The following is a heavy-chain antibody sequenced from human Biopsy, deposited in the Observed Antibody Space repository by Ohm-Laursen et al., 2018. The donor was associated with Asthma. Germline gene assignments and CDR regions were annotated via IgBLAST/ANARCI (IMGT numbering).Heavy chain of an antibody. V-gene: IGHV4-39*01. J-gene: IGHJ6*02. Sequence: SETLSLTCSLSSGSGGYMRSGNYYWGWIRQPPGKGLEWIGSIYYSGTTSYTPSLERRVTVSADTSKNQFSLNLTSVTAADTAVYYCVRGSSSWHHGPFHYYYGLDVWGQGTTATVSS. CDR3: VRGSSSWHHGPFHYYYGLDV. CDR1: SGSGGYMRSGNYY. CDR2: IYYSGTT. D-gene: IGHD6-13*01.